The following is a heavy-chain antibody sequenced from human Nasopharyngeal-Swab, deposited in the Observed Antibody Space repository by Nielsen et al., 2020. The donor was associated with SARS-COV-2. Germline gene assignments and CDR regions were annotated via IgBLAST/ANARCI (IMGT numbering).Heavy chain of an antibody. V-gene: IGHV3-48*04. J-gene: IGHJ6*02. CDR2: ISSSSSTI. Sequence: VCQAPGKGLEWVSYISSSSSTIYYADSVKGRFTISRDNAKNSLYLQMNSLRAEDTAVYYCARRLGRLRWSKDGMDVWGQGTTVTVSS. D-gene: IGHD4-23*01. CDR3: ARRLGRLRWSKDGMDV.